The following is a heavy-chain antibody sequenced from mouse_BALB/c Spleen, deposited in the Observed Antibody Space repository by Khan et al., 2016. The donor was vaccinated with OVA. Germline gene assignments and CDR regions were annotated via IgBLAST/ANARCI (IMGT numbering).Heavy chain of an antibody. J-gene: IGHJ3*01. CDR3: APVGTYYVSFAF. Sequence: EVELVESGPELVKPGASVKMSCKASGYTFTSYVMHWVKQKPGLGLEWIGYIYPFNDDTKYNEKFKGKATLTSDKSSSTAYMELNSLTSEDSAVXYCAPVGTYYVSFAFWGQGTLVTVSP. CDR1: GYTFTSYV. V-gene: IGHV1S136*01. CDR2: IYPFNDDT. D-gene: IGHD1-1*02.